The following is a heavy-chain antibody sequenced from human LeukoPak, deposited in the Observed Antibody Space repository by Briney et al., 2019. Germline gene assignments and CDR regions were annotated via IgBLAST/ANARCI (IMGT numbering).Heavy chain of an antibody. Sequence: GGSLRLSCAASGFTFSSYSMNWGRQAPGKGLEWVSSISSSSSYIYYADSVKGRFTISRDNAKNSLYLQMNSLRAEDTAVYYCARARDGYNVDYWGQGTLVTVSS. D-gene: IGHD5-24*01. CDR1: GFTFSSYS. CDR2: ISSSSSYI. V-gene: IGHV3-21*01. CDR3: ARARDGYNVDY. J-gene: IGHJ4*02.